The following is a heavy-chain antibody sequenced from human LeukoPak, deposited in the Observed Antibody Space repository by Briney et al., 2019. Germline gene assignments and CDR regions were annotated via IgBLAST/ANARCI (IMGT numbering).Heavy chain of an antibody. CDR3: ARGYCSGGSCYLNYYYYMDV. Sequence: ASVKVSCKASGYTFTSYDISWVRQAPGQGLEWMGWISAYNGNTNYAQKLQGRVTMTTDTSTSTAYMELRSLRSDDTAVYYCARGYCSGGSCYLNYYYYMDVWGKGTTVTVSS. CDR1: GYTFTSYD. CDR2: ISAYNGNT. V-gene: IGHV1-18*01. D-gene: IGHD2-15*01. J-gene: IGHJ6*03.